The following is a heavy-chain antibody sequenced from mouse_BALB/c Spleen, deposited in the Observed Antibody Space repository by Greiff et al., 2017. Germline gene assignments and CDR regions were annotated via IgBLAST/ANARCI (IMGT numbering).Heavy chain of an antibody. V-gene: IGHV1-9*01. Sequence: VQLQQSGAELMKPGASVKISCKATGYTFSSYWIEWVKQRPGHGLEWIGEILPGSGSTNYNEKFKGKATFTADTSSNTAYMQLSSLTSEDSAVYYCARNDGYYLFAYWGQGTLVTVSA. CDR2: ILPGSGST. CDR3: ARNDGYYLFAY. CDR1: GYTFSSYW. D-gene: IGHD2-3*01. J-gene: IGHJ3*01.